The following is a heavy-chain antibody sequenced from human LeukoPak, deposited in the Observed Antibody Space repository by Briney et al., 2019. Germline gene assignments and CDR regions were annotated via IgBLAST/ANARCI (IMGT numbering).Heavy chain of an antibody. V-gene: IGHV4-39*01. D-gene: IGHD3-22*01. CDR1: ARSISSSSYY. J-gene: IGHJ4*02. CDR2: IYYSGST. Sequence: SETLSLSCTVSARSISSSSYYWGWIRQPPGKGLECTGRIYYSGSTYYNPSHKSRVTISVDTSKNQFSLKLSSVTAADTAVYYCARVEYYYDSSGYYSFDYFDYWGQGTLVTVSS. CDR3: ARVEYYYDSSGYYSFDYFDY.